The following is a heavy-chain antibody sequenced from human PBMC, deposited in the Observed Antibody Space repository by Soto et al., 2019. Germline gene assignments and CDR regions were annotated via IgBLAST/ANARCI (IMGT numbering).Heavy chain of an antibody. Sequence: QVQLVQSGGEVKKPGASVKVSCKASGYTFTSYGVSWVRQAPGQGLEWMGWISVFKGTTNYAQKFQGRVTMTTDTSTSTAHMELRSLRSGDTAVYYCAREGSTIRNYDYYYYGMDVWGQGTTVTVSS. CDR1: GYTFTSYG. J-gene: IGHJ6*02. D-gene: IGHD5-12*01. CDR2: ISVFKGTT. V-gene: IGHV1-18*01. CDR3: AREGSTIRNYDYYYYGMDV.